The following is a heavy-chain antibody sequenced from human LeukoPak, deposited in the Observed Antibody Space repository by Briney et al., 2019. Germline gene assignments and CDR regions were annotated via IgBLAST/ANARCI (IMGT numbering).Heavy chain of an antibody. Sequence: SVKVSCKASGFTFTRSAVQWVRQARGQRLEWIGWIVVGSGNTNYAQKFQERVTITRDMSTSTAYMELSSLRSEDTAVYYCARDWYGSGSYFFYYFDYWGQGTLVTVSS. V-gene: IGHV1-58*01. CDR3: ARDWYGSGSYFFYYFDY. CDR1: GFTFTRSA. CDR2: IVVGSGNT. J-gene: IGHJ4*02. D-gene: IGHD3-10*01.